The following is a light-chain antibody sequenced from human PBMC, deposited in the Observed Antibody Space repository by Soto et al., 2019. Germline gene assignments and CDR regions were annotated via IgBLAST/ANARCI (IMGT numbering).Light chain of an antibody. CDR2: DAS. Sequence: DIQMTPSPSSLSASVEDRVIITCRASQSISNHLNWYQQKPGEAPKLLIYDASALPRGVPSRFSGSGSGTKFTLTIASLQPDDFATYYCQQYETFSGTFGPGTKVDIK. CDR1: QSISNH. CDR3: QQYETFSGT. V-gene: IGKV1-5*01. J-gene: IGKJ1*01.